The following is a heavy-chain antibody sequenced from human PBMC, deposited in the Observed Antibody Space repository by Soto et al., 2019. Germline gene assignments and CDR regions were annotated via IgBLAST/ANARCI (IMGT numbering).Heavy chain of an antibody. CDR1: GFTFSSCS. CDR3: ARASYYYDGSGYHGY. Sequence: GGSLRLSCAASGFTFSSCSMNWVRQAPGKGLEWVSYISSSSSYIYYADSVKGRFTISRDNAKNSLYLQMNSLRAEDTAVYYYARASYYYDGSGYHGYWGQGTLVTVSS. V-gene: IGHV3-21*05. D-gene: IGHD3-22*01. J-gene: IGHJ4*02. CDR2: ISSSSSYI.